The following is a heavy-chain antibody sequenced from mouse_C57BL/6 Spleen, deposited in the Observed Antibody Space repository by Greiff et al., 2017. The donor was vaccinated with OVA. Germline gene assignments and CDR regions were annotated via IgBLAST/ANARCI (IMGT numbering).Heavy chain of an antibody. D-gene: IGHD2-2*01. CDR1: GYSITSGYY. Sequence: EVQVVESGPGLVKPSQSLSLTCSVTGYSITSGYYWNWIRQFPGNKLEWMGYISYDGSNNYNPSLKNRISITRDTSKNQFFLKLNSVTTEDTATYYCARGGYDPFAYWGQGTLVTVSA. CDR2: ISYDGSN. J-gene: IGHJ3*01. CDR3: ARGGYDPFAY. V-gene: IGHV3-6*01.